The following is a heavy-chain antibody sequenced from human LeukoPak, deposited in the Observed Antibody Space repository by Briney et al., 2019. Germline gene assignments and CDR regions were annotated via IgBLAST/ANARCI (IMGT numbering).Heavy chain of an antibody. V-gene: IGHV4-38-2*01. D-gene: IGHD3-3*01. CDR3: ARRGYYESVKWFDP. J-gene: IGHJ5*02. Sequence: SETLSLTCAVSGYSISSGYYWGWIRQPPGKGLEWIGSIYYSGSTYYNPSLKSRVTISVDTSKNQFSLKLSSVTAADTAVYYCARRGYYESVKWFDPWGQGSLDTVPS. CDR1: GYSISSGYY. CDR2: IYYSGST.